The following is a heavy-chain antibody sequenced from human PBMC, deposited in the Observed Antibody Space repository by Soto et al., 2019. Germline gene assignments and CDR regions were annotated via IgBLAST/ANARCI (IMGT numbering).Heavy chain of an antibody. CDR3: AKQIHDSDTGPNFQYYFDS. V-gene: IGHV5-51*01. CDR1: GFTFTNYW. J-gene: IGHJ4*02. Sequence: PGESLKIPCRGSGFTFTNYWIAWVRQMPGKGLEWMGIIYPSDSQTYYSPSFRGHVTISVTKSITTVFLQWSSLRASDTAMYYCAKQIHDSDTGPNFQYYFDSWGQGTPVTVSS. D-gene: IGHD5-18*01. CDR2: IYPSDSQT.